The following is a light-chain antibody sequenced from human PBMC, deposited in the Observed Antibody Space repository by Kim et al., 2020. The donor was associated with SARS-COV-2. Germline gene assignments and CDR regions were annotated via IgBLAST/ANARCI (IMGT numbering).Light chain of an antibody. J-gene: IGLJ3*02. CDR1: SSDIGGYDY. CDR3: CSYSGVSHWV. V-gene: IGLV2-11*03. Sequence: GQSVTISCAGDSSDIGGYDYVSWYQQHPAKAPKLMIYHVAKRPSGVPDRFSGSKSGNTASLTISGLQADDEADYYCCSYSGVSHWVFGGGTQLTVL. CDR2: HVA.